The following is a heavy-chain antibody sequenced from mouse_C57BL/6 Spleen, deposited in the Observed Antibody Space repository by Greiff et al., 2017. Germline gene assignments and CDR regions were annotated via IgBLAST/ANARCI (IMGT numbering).Heavy chain of an antibody. V-gene: IGHV1-22*01. J-gene: IGHJ2*01. Sequence: VQLKQSGPELVKPGASVKMSCKASGYTFTDYNMHWVKQSHGKSLEWIGYINPNNGGTSYNQKFKGKATLTVNKSSSTAYMELRSLTSEDSAVYYCATPLTGPFDYWGQGTTLTVSS. D-gene: IGHD4-1*01. CDR3: ATPLTGPFDY. CDR2: INPNNGGT. CDR1: GYTFTDYN.